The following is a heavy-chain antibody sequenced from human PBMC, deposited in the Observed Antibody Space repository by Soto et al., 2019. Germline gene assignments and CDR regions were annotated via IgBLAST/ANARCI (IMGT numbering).Heavy chain of an antibody. CDR2: ISSNGGST. J-gene: IGHJ5*02. CDR1: GFTFSSYA. CDR3: VKDAITQVQLERWGIPPRSGSYNWFDP. V-gene: IGHV3-64D*06. D-gene: IGHD1-1*01. Sequence: PGGSLRLSCSASGFTFSSYAMHWVRQAPGKGLEYVSAISSNGGSTYYADSVKGRFTISRDNSKNTLYLQMSSLRAEDTAVYYCVKDAITQVQLERWGIPPRSGSYNWFDPWGQGTLVTVSS.